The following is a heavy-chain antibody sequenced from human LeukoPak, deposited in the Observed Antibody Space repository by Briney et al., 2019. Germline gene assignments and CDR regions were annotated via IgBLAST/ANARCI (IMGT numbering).Heavy chain of an antibody. CDR3: AKAPEYSSGWYVPPSYYFDY. CDR1: GVTFSSYG. D-gene: IGHD6-19*01. V-gene: IGHV3-30*02. J-gene: IGHJ4*02. Sequence: PGGSLRLSCAASGVTFSSYGLHWVRQAPAKGLEWVAVIRYDGSNKYYADSVKGRFTISRDNSKNTLYLQMNTLRAEDTPVYYSAKAPEYSSGWYVPPSYYFDYWGQETLVTVSS. CDR2: IRYDGSNK.